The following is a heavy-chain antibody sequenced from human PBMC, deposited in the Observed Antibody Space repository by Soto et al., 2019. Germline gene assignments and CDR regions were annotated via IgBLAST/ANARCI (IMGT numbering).Heavy chain of an antibody. V-gene: IGHV1-18*01. Sequence: QVQLVQSGAGVKKPGASVKVSCKASGYTFTSYGISWVRQPPGQALEWRGGISAYNGNTNYAQKPQGRVTMTTDPATSTDYMELRRLRSDDTAVYDCARVPATVTTRWFLFDYWGQGTLVTVSS. D-gene: IGHD4-17*01. CDR2: ISAYNGNT. CDR1: GYTFTSYG. CDR3: ARVPATVTTRWFLFDY. J-gene: IGHJ4*02.